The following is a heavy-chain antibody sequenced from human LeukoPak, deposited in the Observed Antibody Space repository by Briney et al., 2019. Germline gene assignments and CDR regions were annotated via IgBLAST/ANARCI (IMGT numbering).Heavy chain of an antibody. CDR2: IYHSGSN. D-gene: IGHD6-13*01. CDR1: GYSISSGYY. J-gene: IGHJ4*02. Sequence: PSETLSLTCAVSGYSISSGYYWGWIRPPPGKGLEWMGIIYHSGSNYYHPSLKSRVTISVDTSKNQFSLKLSSVTAADTAVYYCATPIVYSSSWYDPSFDYWGQGTLVTVSS. CDR3: ATPIVYSSSWYDPSFDY. V-gene: IGHV4-38-2*01.